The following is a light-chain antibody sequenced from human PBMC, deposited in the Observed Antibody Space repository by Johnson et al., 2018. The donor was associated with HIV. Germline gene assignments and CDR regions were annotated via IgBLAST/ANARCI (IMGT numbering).Light chain of an antibody. CDR1: SSNIGNNY. Sequence: QSVLTQPPSVSAAPGQKVTISCSGSSSNIGNNYVSWYQQLPGTAPKLLIYENNKRPSGIPDRFSGSSSVTSATLGITGLQTGDEADYYCGPWDSRLSAYVFGSGTKVTVL. V-gene: IGLV1-51*02. CDR2: ENN. CDR3: GPWDSRLSAYV. J-gene: IGLJ1*01.